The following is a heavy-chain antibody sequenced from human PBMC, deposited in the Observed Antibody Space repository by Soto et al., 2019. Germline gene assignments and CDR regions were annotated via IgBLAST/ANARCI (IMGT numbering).Heavy chain of an antibody. CDR1: GGTFSSFT. J-gene: IGHJ6*02. CDR2: IIPIYGTA. CDR3: AKGRRADLESYYYYAMDV. Sequence: QVQLVQSGAEVKKPGSSVKVSCKASGGTFSSFTISWVRQAPGQGLEWMGGIIPIYGTANYAQKFQGRVTITADASTRTAYMELSSLRSEDTAVYYCAKGRRADLESYYYYAMDVWGQGTTVTVSS. D-gene: IGHD3-3*01. V-gene: IGHV1-69*01.